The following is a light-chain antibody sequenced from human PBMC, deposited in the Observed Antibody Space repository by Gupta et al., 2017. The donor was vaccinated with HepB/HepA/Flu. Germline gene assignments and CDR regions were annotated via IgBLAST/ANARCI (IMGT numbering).Light chain of an antibody. CDR1: SSNIGSNT. CDR2: SNN. V-gene: IGLV1-44*01. Sequence: QSVLTQPPSASGTPGQRVTISCSGSSSNIGSNTVNWYQQLPGPAPKLLIYSNNQRPSGVPDRFSGSKSGTSASLAISGLQSEDEAEYYCAAWDDSLNGVVFGGGTKLTVL. J-gene: IGLJ2*01. CDR3: AAWDDSLNGVV.